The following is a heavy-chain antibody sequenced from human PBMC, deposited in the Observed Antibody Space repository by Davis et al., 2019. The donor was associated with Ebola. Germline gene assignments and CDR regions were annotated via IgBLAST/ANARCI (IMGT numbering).Heavy chain of an antibody. Sequence: PGGSLKISCAASGFTVSSNYMSWVRQAPGKGLEWVSGIGVSGGTTYADSVKGRFTISRDNSQNTLYLQMTGLRAEDTTIYYCAKGPTRSGYYWGQGTLVTVSS. CDR2: IGVSGGTT. CDR1: GFTVSSNY. J-gene: IGHJ4*02. D-gene: IGHD6-19*01. CDR3: AKGPTRSGYY. V-gene: IGHV3-23*01.